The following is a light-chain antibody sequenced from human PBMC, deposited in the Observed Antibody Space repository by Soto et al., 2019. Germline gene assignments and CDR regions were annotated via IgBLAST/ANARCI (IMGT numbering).Light chain of an antibody. J-gene: IGKJ1*01. CDR3: QQSSSTPRT. V-gene: IGKV1-39*01. Sequence: DIQITQSPSSLSASVGDRVTITCRASQSVSRYVNWYQQKPGKAPKFLIYAATSLQSGVPSRFSGSGSGTDFTLTISSLQPEDFATYYCQQSSSTPRTFGQGTRVEIK. CDR1: QSVSRY. CDR2: AAT.